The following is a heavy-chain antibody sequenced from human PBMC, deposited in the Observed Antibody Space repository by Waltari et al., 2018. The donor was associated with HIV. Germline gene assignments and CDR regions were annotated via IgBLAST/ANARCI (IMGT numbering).Heavy chain of an antibody. J-gene: IGHJ4*02. V-gene: IGHV3-30*18. Sequence: VQLVESGGGVVQPGRSLRLSCAASGFTFSSYGMPWVRQAPGKGLEWVSVILYDGSNKYYADSVKGRFTISRDNSKNTLYLQMNSLRAEDTAVYYCAKDQGGATYIFDYWGQGTLVTVSS. CDR1: GFTFSSYG. CDR2: ILYDGSNK. D-gene: IGHD1-26*01. CDR3: AKDQGGATYIFDY.